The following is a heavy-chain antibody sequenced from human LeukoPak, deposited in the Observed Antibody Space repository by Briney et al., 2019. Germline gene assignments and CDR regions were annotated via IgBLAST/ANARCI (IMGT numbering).Heavy chain of an antibody. D-gene: IGHD3-10*01. CDR2: ISASGGST. Sequence: PGGSLRLSCAASGFTFSSYSMTWVRQAPGRGLEWVSHISASGGSTYYADSVKGRFTISRDNSKNTLYLQMNSLRAEDTAAYYCAKEGTWFGQFAFDYWGQGTPVTVSS. CDR3: AKEGTWFGQFAFDY. J-gene: IGHJ4*02. V-gene: IGHV3-23*01. CDR1: GFTFSSYS.